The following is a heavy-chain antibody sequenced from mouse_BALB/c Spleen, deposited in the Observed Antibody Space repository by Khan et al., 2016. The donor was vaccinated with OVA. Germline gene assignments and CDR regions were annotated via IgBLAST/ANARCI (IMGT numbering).Heavy chain of an antibody. Sequence: VQLQQSGAEIVRPGALVKVSCKGYGFNIKDYYIHWVKQRPEQGLEWIGWIDPENGETVYDPKFQDKATITADTSSNTAYLQLSSLPSEDTAVYYCARSGYFAGFAYWGQGTLVTVSA. CDR3: ARSGYFAGFAY. CDR1: GFNIKDYY. J-gene: IGHJ3*01. CDR2: IDPENGET. V-gene: IGHV14-1*02.